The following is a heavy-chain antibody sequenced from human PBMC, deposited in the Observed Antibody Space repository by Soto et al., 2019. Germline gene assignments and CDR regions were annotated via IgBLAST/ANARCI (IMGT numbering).Heavy chain of an antibody. J-gene: IGHJ5*02. Sequence: ALVKVSCKASGYTFSSYGISWVRQAPGQGLEWMGWISAYNGNTNYAQKLQGRVTMTTDTSTSTAYMELRSLRSDDTAVYYCARDLVVRGVPFDPWGQGTLVTVSS. CDR1: GYTFSSYG. CDR3: ARDLVVRGVPFDP. D-gene: IGHD3-10*01. V-gene: IGHV1-18*01. CDR2: ISAYNGNT.